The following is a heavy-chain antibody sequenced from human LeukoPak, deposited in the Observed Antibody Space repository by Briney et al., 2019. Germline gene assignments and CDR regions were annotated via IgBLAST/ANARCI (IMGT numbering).Heavy chain of an antibody. Sequence: GGSLRLSCAASGFTFSSYGMHWVRQAPGKGLEWVAVIWYDGSNKYYADSVKGRFTISRDNSKNTLYLQMNSLRAEDTAVYYCARGLGIQTFDYWGQGTLVTVSS. CDR3: ARGLGIQTFDY. J-gene: IGHJ4*02. CDR2: IWYDGSNK. D-gene: IGHD5-18*01. V-gene: IGHV3-33*01. CDR1: GFTFSSYG.